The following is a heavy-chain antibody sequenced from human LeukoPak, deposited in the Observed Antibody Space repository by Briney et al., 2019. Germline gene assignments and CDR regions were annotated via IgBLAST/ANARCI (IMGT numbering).Heavy chain of an antibody. J-gene: IGHJ4*02. CDR1: GASISSNSYY. Sequence: SETLSLTCTVSGASISSNSYYWGWIRQPPGRGLEWIGSIYYSGSTYYNPSLKSRITISVDTSKNQFSLKLSSVTAADTAVYYCARDLRQSLYFDYWGQGTLVTVSS. V-gene: IGHV4-39*07. D-gene: IGHD5/OR15-5a*01. CDR3: ARDLRQSLYFDY. CDR2: IYYSGST.